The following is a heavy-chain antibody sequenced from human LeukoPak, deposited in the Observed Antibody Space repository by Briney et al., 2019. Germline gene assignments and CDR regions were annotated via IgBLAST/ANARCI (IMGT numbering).Heavy chain of an antibody. V-gene: IGHV3-48*04. CDR1: GFTFGSYS. D-gene: IGHD2-2*01. CDR2: ISSSSSTI. Sequence: PGGSLRLSCAASGFTFGSYSINWVRQAPGKGLEWVSYISSSSSTIYYADSVKGRFTISRDNAKNSLYLQMNSLRAEDTAVYYCAAYCSSTSCSEPDFDYWGQGTLVTVSS. CDR3: AAYCSSTSCSEPDFDY. J-gene: IGHJ4*02.